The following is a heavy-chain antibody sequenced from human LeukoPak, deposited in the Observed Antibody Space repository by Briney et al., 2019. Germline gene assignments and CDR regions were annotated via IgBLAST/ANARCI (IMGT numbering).Heavy chain of an antibody. J-gene: IGHJ3*02. V-gene: IGHV4-34*01. CDR2: INHSGST. CDR1: GGSFSGYY. D-gene: IGHD4-23*01. CDR3: ASSVVIWAFDI. Sequence: SETLSLTCAVYGGSFSGYYWSWIRQPPGKGLEWIGEINHSGSTNYNPSLKSRVTISVDTSKNQFSLKLSSVTAADTAVYYCASSVVIWAFDIWGQGTMVTVSS.